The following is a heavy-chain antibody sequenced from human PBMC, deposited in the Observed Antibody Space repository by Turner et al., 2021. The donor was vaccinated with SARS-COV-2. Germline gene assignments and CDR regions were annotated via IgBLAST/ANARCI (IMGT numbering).Heavy chain of an antibody. CDR3: ARGPPWDDFCSGYRPNWFDP. V-gene: IGHV1-24*01. J-gene: IGHJ5*02. D-gene: IGHD3-3*01. Sequence: QVQLVQSGAEVKKPGASVTVSCKVSGYTLTELSMHWVRQAPGKGLEWMGGFDLEDAKTIYAHKFQGRVTMTEDTSTDTAYIELSSLRSEDTAVYNFARGPPWDDFCSGYRPNWFDPWGQGTLVTVSS. CDR2: FDLEDAKT. CDR1: GYTLTELS.